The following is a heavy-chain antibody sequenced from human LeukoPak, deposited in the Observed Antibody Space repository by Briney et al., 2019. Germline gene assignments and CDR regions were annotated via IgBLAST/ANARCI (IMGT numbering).Heavy chain of an antibody. Sequence: SETLSLTCTVSGGSISSSSYYWGWIRQPPGKGLGWIGSIYYSGSTYYNPSLKSRVTISVDTSKNQFSLKLSSVTAADTAVYYCARQYGYSYGYSYGWFDPWGQGTLVTVSS. CDR1: GGSISSSSYY. CDR3: ARQYGYSYGYSYGWFDP. J-gene: IGHJ5*02. CDR2: IYYSGST. V-gene: IGHV4-39*01. D-gene: IGHD5-18*01.